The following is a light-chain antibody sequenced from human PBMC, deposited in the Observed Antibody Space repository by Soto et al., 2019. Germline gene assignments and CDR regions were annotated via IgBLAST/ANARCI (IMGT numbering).Light chain of an antibody. CDR3: QQYNSYLLT. J-gene: IGKJ3*01. CDR1: QSISSW. V-gene: IGKV1-5*01. Sequence: DIQMTQSPSTLSASVGDRVTSTCRASQSISSWLAWYQQKPGKAPKSLIYDASSLESGVPSRFSGSGSGTEFTLTISSLQPDDFATYYCQQYNSYLLTFGPGTKVDIK. CDR2: DAS.